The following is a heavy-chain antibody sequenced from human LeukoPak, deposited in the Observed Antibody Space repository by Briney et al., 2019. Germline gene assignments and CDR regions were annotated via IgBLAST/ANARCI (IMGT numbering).Heavy chain of an antibody. CDR3: ARRVVVVTSVNYGMDV. J-gene: IGHJ6*02. CDR1: GYTFTSYG. V-gene: IGHV1-18*01. D-gene: IGHD3-22*01. CDR2: ISACNGNT. Sequence: ASVNVSCKASGYTFTSYGISWVRQAPGPGLEWMGWISACNGNTNYAQKLQGRVTMSTDTSTSTAYMELRSLRSDDTAVYYCARRVVVVTSVNYGMDVWGQGTTVTVSS.